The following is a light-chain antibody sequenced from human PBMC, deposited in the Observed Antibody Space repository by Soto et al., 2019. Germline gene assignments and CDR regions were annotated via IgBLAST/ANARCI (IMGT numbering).Light chain of an antibody. CDR1: SGHSSYA. CDR3: QTWGTGILV. V-gene: IGLV4-69*01. J-gene: IGLJ2*01. CDR2: LNSDGSH. Sequence: QLVLTQSPSASASLGASVKLTCTLSSGHSSYAIAWHQQQPEKGPRYLMKLNSDGSHSKGDGIPDRFLGSSSGAERYLTISSLQSEDEADYYCQTWGTGILVFGGGTKLTVL.